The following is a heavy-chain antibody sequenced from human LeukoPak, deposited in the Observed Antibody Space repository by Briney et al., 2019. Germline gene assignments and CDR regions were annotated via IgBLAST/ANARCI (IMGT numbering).Heavy chain of an antibody. CDR2: ICQSGNT. CDR3: ARDVQSRYGGYHLDV. Sequence: PSETLSLTCTVSGYSISSGYYWGWIRQPPWKGLEWIGSICQSGNTYYNPSLKSRVTMSVDTSKNQFSLNVSSMTAADTAVYYCARDVQSRYGGYHLDVWGKGTTVTVSS. V-gene: IGHV4-38-2*02. D-gene: IGHD4-23*01. CDR1: GYSISSGYY. J-gene: IGHJ6*03.